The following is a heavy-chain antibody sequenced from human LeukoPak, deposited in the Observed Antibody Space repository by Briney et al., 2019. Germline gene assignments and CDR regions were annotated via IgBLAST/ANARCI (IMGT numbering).Heavy chain of an antibody. CDR2: IYYSGST. CDR1: GFTFSSYAMH. V-gene: IGHV4-39*01. J-gene: IGHJ2*01. Sequence: GSLRLSCAASGFTFSSYAMHWVRQPPGKGLEWIGSIYYSGSTYYNPSLKSRVTISVDTSKNQFSLKLSSVTAADTAVYYCASLSTEQQLFSYWYFDLWGRGTLVTVSS. CDR3: ASLSTEQQLFSYWYFDL. D-gene: IGHD6-13*01.